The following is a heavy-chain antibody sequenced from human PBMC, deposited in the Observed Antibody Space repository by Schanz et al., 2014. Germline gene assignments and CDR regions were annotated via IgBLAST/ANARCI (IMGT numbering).Heavy chain of an antibody. CDR2: IGTAGDT. CDR1: GFSIRNHD. CDR3: AKDSTHIDIVLVPTAIDY. J-gene: IGHJ4*02. V-gene: IGHV3-13*04. D-gene: IGHD2-2*01. Sequence: VQLLQFGGGVVQPGRSLRLSCAASGFSIRNHDMHWVRQATGAGLEWVSAIGTAGDTFYLDSVKGRFTISRDNSKNTLYLHMNTLRSEDTAVYYCAKDSTHIDIVLVPTAIDYWGQGTLVTVSS.